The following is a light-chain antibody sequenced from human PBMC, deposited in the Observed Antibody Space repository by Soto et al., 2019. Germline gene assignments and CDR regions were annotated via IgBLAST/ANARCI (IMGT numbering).Light chain of an antibody. CDR2: GVT. CDR1: STDPATYNF. CDR3: CSRL. Sequence: QSALTQPASVSGSPGQSITISCTGTSTDPATYNFVSWYQQRPGAAPQLIIYGVTKRPSGIPTRFSGSQSGDTASLTISGLRAEDEADYYCCSRLFGGGTKVTVL. V-gene: IGLV2-23*02. J-gene: IGLJ2*01.